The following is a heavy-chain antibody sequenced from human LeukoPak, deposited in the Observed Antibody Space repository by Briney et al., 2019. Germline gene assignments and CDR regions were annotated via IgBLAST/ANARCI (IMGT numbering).Heavy chain of an antibody. J-gene: IGHJ4*02. D-gene: IGHD3-22*01. CDR1: GGTFSSYD. CDR3: ARGRWRYDSSGYYAFDY. CDR2: MNPNSGNT. Sequence: VASVKVSCKASGGTFSSYDINWVRQATGQGLEWMGWMNPNSGNTGYAQKFQGRVAMTRNTSISTAYMELSSLRSEDTAVYYCARGRWRYDSSGYYAFDYWGQGTLVTVSS. V-gene: IGHV1-8*02.